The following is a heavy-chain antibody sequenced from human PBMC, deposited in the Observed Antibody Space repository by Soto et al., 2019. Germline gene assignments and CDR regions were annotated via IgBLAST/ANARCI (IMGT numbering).Heavy chain of an antibody. CDR3: PRDPRITAF. D-gene: IGHD3-16*01. J-gene: IGHJ4*02. V-gene: IGHV3-48*04. CDR1: GFTFSSYS. CDR2: VSPGGDIT. Sequence: GGSLRLSCAASGFTFSSYSMTWIRQAPGKGLELVSYVSPGGDITNYVDSVKGRFTISRDNGKNSLYLHMNSLRAEDTAVYYCPRDPRITAFWVQGTLVTVSS.